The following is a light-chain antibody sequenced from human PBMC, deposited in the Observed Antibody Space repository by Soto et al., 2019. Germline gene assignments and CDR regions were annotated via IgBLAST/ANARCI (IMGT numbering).Light chain of an antibody. V-gene: IGLV4-60*03. CDR2: LEGSGSY. CDR1: SGHSSYI. Sequence: QAVVTQSSSASASLGSSVKLTCTLSSGHSSYIIAWHQQQPGKAPLYLMKLEGSGSYNKGSGVPDRFSGSSSVADRYLIITYLQSEDEVDYYCETWDSKTGVFGGGTKLTVL. CDR3: ETWDSKTGV. J-gene: IGLJ3*02.